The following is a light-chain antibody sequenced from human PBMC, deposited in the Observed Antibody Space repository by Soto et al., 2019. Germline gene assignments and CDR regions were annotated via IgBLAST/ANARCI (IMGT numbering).Light chain of an antibody. J-gene: IGLJ2*01. Sequence: QSVLTQPASVSGSPGQSITISCTGTSSDVGGYNYVSWYQQHPGKAPKHMIYDVSNRPSGVSNRFSGSKSGNTASLTISGVEAEDEADYYCSSYTSSSTLVVFGGGTKLTVL. V-gene: IGLV2-14*01. CDR1: SSDVGGYNY. CDR2: DVS. CDR3: SSYTSSSTLVV.